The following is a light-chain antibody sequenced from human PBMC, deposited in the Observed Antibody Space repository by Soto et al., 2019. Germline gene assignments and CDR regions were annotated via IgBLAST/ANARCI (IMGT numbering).Light chain of an antibody. Sequence: DIQMTQSPSSLSASVGDRVTITCRASQSISSYLNWYQQKPGKAPKLLIYAASSLQSGVPSRFSGSGSGTDFTLTISSLQPEDFATYYCQQSYSTPITFGQRARLQ. CDR1: QSISSY. J-gene: IGKJ5*01. V-gene: IGKV1-39*01. CDR3: QQSYSTPIT. CDR2: AAS.